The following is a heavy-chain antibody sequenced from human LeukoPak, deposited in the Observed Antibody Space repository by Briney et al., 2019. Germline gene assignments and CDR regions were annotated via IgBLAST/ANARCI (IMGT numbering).Heavy chain of an antibody. J-gene: IGHJ4*02. CDR3: ASSRGSGSYSVIDY. D-gene: IGHD1-26*01. CDR1: GFTFSSYA. CDR2: ISSSSSYI. Sequence: GGSLRLSCAASGFTFSSYAMSWVRQAPGKGLEWVSSISSSSSYIYYADSVKGRFTISRDNAKNSLYLQMNSLRAEDTAVYYCASSRGSGSYSVIDYWGQGTLVTVSS. V-gene: IGHV3-21*01.